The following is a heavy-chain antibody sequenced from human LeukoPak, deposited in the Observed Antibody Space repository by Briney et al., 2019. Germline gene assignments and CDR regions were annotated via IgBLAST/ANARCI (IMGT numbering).Heavy chain of an antibody. CDR1: GASIDNYC. J-gene: IGHJ4*02. V-gene: IGHV4-34*01. CDR2: INHSGST. D-gene: IGHD3-16*02. Sequence: TETLSLTCTVSGASIDNYCWSWIRQPPGKGLEWIGEINHSGSTNHNPSLKSRVTISVDTSKNQFSLKLSSVTAADTAVYYCARAPNLGELSLGYWGQGTLVPVSS. CDR3: ARAPNLGELSLGY.